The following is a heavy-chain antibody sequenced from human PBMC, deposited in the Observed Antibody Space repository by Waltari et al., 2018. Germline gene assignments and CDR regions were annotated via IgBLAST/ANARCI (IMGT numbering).Heavy chain of an antibody. V-gene: IGHV3-53*01. CDR3: ARVYSGSYYQED. CDR2: IYSGGST. CDR1: GFTVSSHY. J-gene: IGHJ4*02. D-gene: IGHD1-26*01. Sequence: EVQLVESGGGLIQPGGSLRLSCAASGFTVSSHYMSWVRPAPGKGLEWVSVIYSGGSTYYADSVKGRFTISRDNSKNTLYLQMNSLRAEDTAVYWCARVYSGSYYQEDWGQGTLVTVSS.